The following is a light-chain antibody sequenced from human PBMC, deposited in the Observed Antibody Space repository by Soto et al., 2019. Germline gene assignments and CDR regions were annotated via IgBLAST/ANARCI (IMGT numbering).Light chain of an antibody. J-gene: IGLJ3*02. CDR3: CSHTSSSTLV. Sequence: QSALTQPASVSGSPGQSITISCTGTSSDVGGYNYVSWYQQHPGKVPKLMIYDVSNRPSGVSNRFSGSKSGNTASLTISGLQAEDEADYYCCSHTSSSTLVFGGGTKLTVL. CDR1: SSDVGGYNY. V-gene: IGLV2-14*03. CDR2: DVS.